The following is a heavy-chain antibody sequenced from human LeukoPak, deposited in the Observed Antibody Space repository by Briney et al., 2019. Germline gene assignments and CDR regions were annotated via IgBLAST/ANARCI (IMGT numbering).Heavy chain of an antibody. CDR1: GGSISGSSYY. J-gene: IGHJ5*02. CDR3: ARAPTYYYGSGSYYDWFDP. D-gene: IGHD3-10*01. V-gene: IGHV4-39*07. CDR2: IYYSGST. Sequence: SETLSLTCTVSGGSISGSSYYWGWIRQPPGKGLEWIGSIYYSGSTYYNPSLKSRVTISVDTSKNQFSLKLSSVTAADTAVYYCARAPTYYYGSGSYYDWFDPWGQGTLVTVSS.